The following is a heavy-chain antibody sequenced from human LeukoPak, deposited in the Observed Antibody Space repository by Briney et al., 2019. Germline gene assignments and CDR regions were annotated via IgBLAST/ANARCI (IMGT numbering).Heavy chain of an antibody. CDR1: GYTFTSYD. D-gene: IGHD3-22*01. J-gene: IGHJ5*02. CDR3: ARLATHYDSSGYHSWFDP. Sequence: ASVKVSCKASGYTFTSYDINWVRQATGQGLEWMGWMNPNSGNTGYAQKFQGRATMTRNTSISTAYMELSSLRSEDTAVYYCARLATHYDSSGYHSWFDPWGQGTLVTVSS. CDR2: MNPNSGNT. V-gene: IGHV1-8*01.